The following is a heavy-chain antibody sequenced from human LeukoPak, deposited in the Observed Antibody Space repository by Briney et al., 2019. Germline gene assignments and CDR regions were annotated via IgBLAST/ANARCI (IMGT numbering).Heavy chain of an antibody. CDR2: IYYSGST. J-gene: IGHJ4*02. Sequence: SETLSLTCTVSGGSISSYYWSWIRQPPGKGLEWIGYIYYSGSTNYNPSLKSRVTISVDTSKNQFSLKLSSVTAADTAVYYCARGRVWLWFFDYWGQGTLVTVSS. CDR1: GGSISSYY. V-gene: IGHV4-59*12. D-gene: IGHD5-18*01. CDR3: ARGRVWLWFFDY.